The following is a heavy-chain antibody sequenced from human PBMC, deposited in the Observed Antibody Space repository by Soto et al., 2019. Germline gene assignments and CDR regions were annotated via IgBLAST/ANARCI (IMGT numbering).Heavy chain of an antibody. J-gene: IGHJ4*02. CDR3: ARQVGGWAPWYFDY. CDR2: IYYSGST. D-gene: IGHD6-19*01. CDR1: GGSISSSSYY. Sequence: SETLPLTCTVSGGSISSSSYYWSWIRQPPGKGLEWIGYIYYSGSTNYNPSLKSRVTISVDTSKNQFSLKLSSVTAADTAVYYCARQVGGWAPWYFDYWGQGTLVTVSS. V-gene: IGHV4-61*05.